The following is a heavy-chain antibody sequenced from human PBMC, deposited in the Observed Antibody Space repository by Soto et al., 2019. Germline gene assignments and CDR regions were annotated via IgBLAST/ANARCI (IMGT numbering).Heavy chain of an antibody. D-gene: IGHD3-10*01. Sequence: VQLVESGGGLVQPGGSLRLSCAASGFTFSSYGMHWVRQAPGKGLEWVAVISYDGSNKYYADSVKGRFTISRDNSKNTLYLQMNSLRAEDTAVYYCAKVFTVHYGSGSYHNWFDPWGQGTLVTVSS. CDR3: AKVFTVHYGSGSYHNWFDP. CDR2: ISYDGSNK. V-gene: IGHV3-30*18. CDR1: GFTFSSYG. J-gene: IGHJ5*02.